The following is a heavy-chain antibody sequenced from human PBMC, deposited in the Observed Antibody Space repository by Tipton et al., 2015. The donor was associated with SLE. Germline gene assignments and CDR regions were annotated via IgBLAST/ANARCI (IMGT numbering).Heavy chain of an antibody. V-gene: IGHV4-38-2*02. CDR2: ISYSGSA. J-gene: IGHJ6*04. D-gene: IGHD3-16*01. CDR3: VRVSGGTGKMDV. CDR1: LYSISSGFY. Sequence: TLSLTCTVSLYSISSGFYWGWIRQPPGKGLEWIGSISYSGSAYYSPSLKSRVTISVDTSNNQFSLKLASVTAADTAVYYCVRVSGGTGKMDVWGKGTTVTVSS.